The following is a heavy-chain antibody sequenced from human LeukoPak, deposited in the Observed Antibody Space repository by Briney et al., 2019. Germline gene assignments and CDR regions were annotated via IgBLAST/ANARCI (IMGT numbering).Heavy chain of an antibody. J-gene: IGHJ4*02. D-gene: IGHD4-17*01. CDR1: GFTFSSYW. V-gene: IGHV3-7*01. CDR2: IKQDGSEK. CDR3: ARVHSTPYGDYEEFDY. Sequence: GGSLRLSCAASGFTFSSYWMSWVRQAPGKGLEWVANIKQDGSEKYYVDSVKGRFTISRDNAKNSLYLQMNSLRAEDTAVYYCARVHSTPYGDYEEFDYWGQGTLVTVSS.